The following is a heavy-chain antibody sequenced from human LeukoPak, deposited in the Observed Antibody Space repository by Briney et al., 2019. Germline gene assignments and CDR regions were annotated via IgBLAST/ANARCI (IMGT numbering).Heavy chain of an antibody. Sequence: ASVKVSCKASGGSFSNYGISWVRQVTGQGLEWMGWMNPKSGNTGYAQKFQGRVTITRNTSISTAYMEVSSLRYEDTAVYYCARRAVDNSYYYYMDVWGKGTTVTVSS. CDR1: GGSFSNYG. J-gene: IGHJ6*03. D-gene: IGHD6-19*01. CDR2: MNPKSGNT. CDR3: ARRAVDNSYYYYMDV. V-gene: IGHV1-8*03.